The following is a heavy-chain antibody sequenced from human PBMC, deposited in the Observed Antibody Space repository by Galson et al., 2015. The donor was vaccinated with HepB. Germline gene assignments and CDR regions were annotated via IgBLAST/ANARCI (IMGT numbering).Heavy chain of an antibody. CDR3: AGTDSNYVAFHI. D-gene: IGHD4-11*01. CDR2: IYTSGST. V-gene: IGHV4-4*07. Sequence: SETLSLTCTVSGGSISSYYWSWIRQPAGKGLEWIGRIYTSGSTNYNPSLKSRVTMSVDTSKNQVSLKLSSVTAADTAVYYCAGTDSNYVAFHIWGHGTMVTASS. J-gene: IGHJ3*02. CDR1: GGSISSYY.